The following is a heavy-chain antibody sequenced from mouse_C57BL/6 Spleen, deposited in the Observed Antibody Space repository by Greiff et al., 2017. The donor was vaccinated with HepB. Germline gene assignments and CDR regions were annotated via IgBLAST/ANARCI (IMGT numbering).Heavy chain of an antibody. J-gene: IGHJ4*01. CDR1: GFTFNTYA. V-gene: IGHV10-3*01. CDR2: IRSKSSNYAT. Sequence: EVKLVESGGGLVQPKGSLKLSCAASGFTFNTYAMHWVRQAPGKGLEWVARIRSKSSNYATYYADSVKDRFTISRDDSQNMLYLQMNNLKTEDTAMYYCVRVLLCYYGSSYGAMDYWGQGTSVTVSS. D-gene: IGHD1-1*01. CDR3: VRVLLCYYGSSYGAMDY.